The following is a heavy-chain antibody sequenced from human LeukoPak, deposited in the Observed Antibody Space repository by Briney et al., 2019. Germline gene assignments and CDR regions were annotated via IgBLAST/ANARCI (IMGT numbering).Heavy chain of an antibody. J-gene: IGHJ3*02. CDR2: IYTSGST. Sequence: SETLSLTCTVSGGSISSYYWSWIRQPAGKGLEWIGRIYTSGSTNYNPSLKSRVTMSVDTSKNQFSLKLSSVTAADTAVYYCARGRNYYDSSGPNAFDIWGQGTMVTVSS. D-gene: IGHD3-22*01. V-gene: IGHV4-4*07. CDR3: ARGRNYYDSSGPNAFDI. CDR1: GGSISSYY.